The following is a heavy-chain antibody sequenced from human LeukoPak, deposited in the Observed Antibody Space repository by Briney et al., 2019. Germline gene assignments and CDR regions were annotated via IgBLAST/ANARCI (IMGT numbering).Heavy chain of an antibody. CDR2: IKQDGSEK. Sequence: ASETLSLTCTVSGGSISSYYWSWIRQAPGKGLEWVANIKQDGSEKYYVDSVKGRFTISRDNAKNSLYLQMNSLRAGDTAVYYCARETRGGIFDYWGQGTLVTVSS. CDR1: GGSISSYY. V-gene: IGHV3-7*01. J-gene: IGHJ4*02. CDR3: ARETRGGIFDY. D-gene: IGHD3-16*01.